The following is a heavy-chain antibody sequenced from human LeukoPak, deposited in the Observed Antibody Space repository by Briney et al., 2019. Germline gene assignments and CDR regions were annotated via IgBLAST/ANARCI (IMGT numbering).Heavy chain of an antibody. CDR1: GGSFSGYY. CDR3: ARIGRYCSGGSCYSSDY. V-gene: IGHV4-34*01. Sequence: SETLSLTCAVYGGSFSGYYWSWIRQPPGKGLEWIGEINHSGSTNYNPSLKSRVTISVDTSKNQFSLKLSSVTAADTAVYYCARIGRYCSGGSCYSSDYWGQGTLVTVSS. CDR2: INHSGST. D-gene: IGHD2-15*01. J-gene: IGHJ4*02.